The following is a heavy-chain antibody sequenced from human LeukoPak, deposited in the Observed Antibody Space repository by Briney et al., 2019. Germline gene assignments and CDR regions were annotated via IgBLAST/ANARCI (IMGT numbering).Heavy chain of an antibody. CDR1: GFTFSSYS. V-gene: IGHV3-21*01. CDR3: ARSGELSGYDFYY. Sequence: GGSLRLSCAASGFTFSSYSMNWVRQAPGKGLEWVSSISSSSSYIYYADSAKGRFTISRDNAKNSLYLQMNSLRAEDTAVYYCARSGELSGYDFYYWGQGTLVTVSS. D-gene: IGHD5-12*01. J-gene: IGHJ4*02. CDR2: ISSSSSYI.